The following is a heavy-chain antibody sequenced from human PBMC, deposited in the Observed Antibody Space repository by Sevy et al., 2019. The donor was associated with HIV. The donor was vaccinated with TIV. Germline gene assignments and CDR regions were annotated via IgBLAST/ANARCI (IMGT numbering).Heavy chain of an antibody. D-gene: IGHD4-17*01. CDR1: GFTFSSYG. Sequence: GGSLRLSCAASGFTFSSYGMHWVRQAPGKGLEWVAVISYDGSNKYYADSVKGRFTISRDNSKNTLYLQMNSLRAEDTAVYYCAKDSRGKSYGDFKYYFDYWGQGTLVTVSS. J-gene: IGHJ4*02. CDR2: ISYDGSNK. CDR3: AKDSRGKSYGDFKYYFDY. V-gene: IGHV3-30*18.